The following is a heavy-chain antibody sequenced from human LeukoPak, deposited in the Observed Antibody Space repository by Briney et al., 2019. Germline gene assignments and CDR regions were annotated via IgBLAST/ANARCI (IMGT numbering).Heavy chain of an antibody. J-gene: IGHJ2*01. CDR1: GFTFSSYS. V-gene: IGHV3-21*04. CDR3: AKDQGTAIFGVIIPDWYFDL. D-gene: IGHD3-3*01. CDR2: ISCGSRNI. Sequence: NPGGSLRLSCAASGFTFSSYSMNWVRQAPGKGLEWVSSISCGSRNIRYADSVKGRFTTSRDSSQNTLYLQMNSLRAEDTAVYYCAKDQGTAIFGVIIPDWYFDLWGRGTLVTVSS.